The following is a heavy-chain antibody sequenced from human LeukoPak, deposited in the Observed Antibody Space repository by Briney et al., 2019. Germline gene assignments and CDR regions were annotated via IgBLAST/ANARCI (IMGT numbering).Heavy chain of an antibody. Sequence: GGSLRLSCAASGFTVSSYSMNWVRQAPGRGLEWVSYISSSSSAIYYADSTKGRFTISRDNAKNALYLQMNTLRDEDTAVYYCARDNLPGFDFWDQGTLVTVSS. CDR2: ISSSSSAI. V-gene: IGHV3-48*02. J-gene: IGHJ4*02. CDR1: GFTVSSYS. CDR3: ARDNLPGFDF. D-gene: IGHD1-14*01.